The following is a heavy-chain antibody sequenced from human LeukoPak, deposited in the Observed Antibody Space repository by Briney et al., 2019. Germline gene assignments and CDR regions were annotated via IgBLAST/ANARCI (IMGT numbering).Heavy chain of an antibody. Sequence: ASVKVSCKASGGTFSSYAISWVRQAPGQGLEWMGGIIPIFGTANYAQKFQGRVTITADESTSTAYMELSSLRSEDTAVYYCARESTAGYSRGWPDVIDMINWFDPWGQGTLVTVPS. J-gene: IGHJ5*02. D-gene: IGHD6-19*01. CDR1: GGTFSSYA. CDR2: IIPIFGTA. CDR3: ARESTAGYSRGWPDVIDMINWFDP. V-gene: IGHV1-69*13.